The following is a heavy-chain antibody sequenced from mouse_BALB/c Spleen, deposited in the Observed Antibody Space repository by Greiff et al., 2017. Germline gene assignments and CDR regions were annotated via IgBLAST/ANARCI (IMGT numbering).Heavy chain of an antibody. CDR1: GYSITSGYY. D-gene: IGHD3-1*01. V-gene: IGHV3-6*02. CDR2: ISYDGSN. J-gene: IGHJ4*01. Sequence: ESGPGLVKPSQSLSLTCSVTGYSITSGYYWNWIRQFPGNKLEWMGYISYDGSNNYNPSLKNRISITRDTSKNQFFLKLNSVTTEDTATYYCARDRAGYAMDYWGQGTSVTVS. CDR3: ARDRAGYAMDY.